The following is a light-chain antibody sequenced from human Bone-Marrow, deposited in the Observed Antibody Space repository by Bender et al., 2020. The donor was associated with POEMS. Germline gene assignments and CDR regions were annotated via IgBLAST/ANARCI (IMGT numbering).Light chain of an antibody. V-gene: IGLV1-44*01. CDR3: AAWNNRLNGPV. CDR2: VDS. CDR1: NSNIGNGF. J-gene: IGLJ7*01. Sequence: QSVLTQPPSASGTPGQRVTISCSGGNSNIGNGFVHWYQQLPGAAPNLLIFVDSARPAGVPARFSGSKSGTSASLSISGLQSEDEGTYYCAAWNNRLNGPVFGRGTQLTVL.